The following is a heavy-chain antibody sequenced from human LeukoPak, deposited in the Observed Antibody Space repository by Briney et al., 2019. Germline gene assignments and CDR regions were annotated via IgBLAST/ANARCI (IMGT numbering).Heavy chain of an antibody. J-gene: IGHJ4*02. Sequence: GFLRLSLAGLGFPLQYFRLDLGRPGPGEGVGGGLYISSSSSTIYYADSVKGRFTISRDNAKNSLYLQMNSLRAEDTAVYYCARGGYYDFWSGHGHGPFDYWGQGTLVTVSS. V-gene: IGHV3-48*01. CDR2: ISSSSSTI. CDR1: FPLQYFR. CDR3: ARGGYYDFWSGHGHGPFDY. D-gene: IGHD3-3*01.